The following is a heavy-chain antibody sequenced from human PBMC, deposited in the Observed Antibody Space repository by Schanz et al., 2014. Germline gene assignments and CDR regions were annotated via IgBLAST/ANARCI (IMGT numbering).Heavy chain of an antibody. CDR1: GFTFSDYS. J-gene: IGHJ4*02. CDR3: ARPPHDSSGYYPCDY. V-gene: IGHV3-48*04. Sequence: EVQLVESGGGWVQPGGSLRLSCAASGFTFSDYSMNWVRQAPGKGPEWVSYIRSSSTPIYYADSVKGRFTISRDNTKNSLFLQLNSLRGDDTAVYYCARPPHDSSGYYPCDYRGQGRLVTVSS. CDR2: IRSSSTPI. D-gene: IGHD3-22*01.